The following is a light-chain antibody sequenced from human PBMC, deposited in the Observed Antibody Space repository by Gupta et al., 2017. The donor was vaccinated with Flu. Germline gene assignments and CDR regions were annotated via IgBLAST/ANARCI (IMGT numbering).Light chain of an antibody. J-gene: IGLJ3*02. CDR2: QDT. Sequence: SYELTQSPSLSVSPGHTASITCSGDKLGHKYASWYQQKPGQSPVLVIYQDTKRPSGIPERFSGSNSGNTATLTISGTQAMDEADYYCQAWDSSTGVFGGGTKLTVL. V-gene: IGLV3-1*01. CDR3: QAWDSSTGV. CDR1: KLGHKY.